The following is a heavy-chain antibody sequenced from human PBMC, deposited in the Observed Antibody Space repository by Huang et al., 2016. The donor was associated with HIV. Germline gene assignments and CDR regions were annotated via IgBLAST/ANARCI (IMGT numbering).Heavy chain of an antibody. CDR1: GYTFTNYW. Sequence: EVQLVQSGAEVRKPGESLKISCKASGYTFTNYWIGWVRQTPGKGLAWMASTYPDDSHTRYNPSFQGHVTISADKSINTAYLQLNRLRASDTAIYYCARQSPMGSTCYFDLWGQGTLVTVSS. CDR2: TYPDDSHT. CDR3: ARQSPMGSTCYFDL. V-gene: IGHV5-51*01. D-gene: IGHD1-26*01. J-gene: IGHJ4*02.